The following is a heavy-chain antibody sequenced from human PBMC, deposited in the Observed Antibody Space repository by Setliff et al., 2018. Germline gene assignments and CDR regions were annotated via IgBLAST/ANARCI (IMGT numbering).Heavy chain of an antibody. CDR3: ANAEVVVAP. D-gene: IGHD2-15*01. V-gene: IGHV1-69*05. CDR2: IIPIFGTT. CDR1: GGTFSNYD. J-gene: IGHJ4*02. Sequence: SVKVSCKASGGTFSNYDISWVRQAPGQGLEWMGGIIPIFGTTNYTQKFQGRVAMTRDTSINTAYMELSSLRYEDTAVYYCANAEVVVAPWGQGTLVTVSS.